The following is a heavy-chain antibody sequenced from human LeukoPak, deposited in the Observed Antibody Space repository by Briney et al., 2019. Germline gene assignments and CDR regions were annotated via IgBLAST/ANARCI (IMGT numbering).Heavy chain of an antibody. D-gene: IGHD3-10*01. CDR1: GFSFRNYA. Sequence: GGSLRLSCEASGFSFRNYAMNWVRQAPGKGLEWVASISGTGGSTFYADFAKGRFTISRDNSKNTLYLQMNSLRAEDTAVYYCAKDDYGSGSYYSDYWGQGTLVTVSS. CDR3: AKDDYGSGSYYSDY. CDR2: ISGTGGST. V-gene: IGHV3-23*01. J-gene: IGHJ4*02.